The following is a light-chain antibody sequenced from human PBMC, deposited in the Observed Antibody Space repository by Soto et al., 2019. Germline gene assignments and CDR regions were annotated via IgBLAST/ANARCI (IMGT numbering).Light chain of an antibody. CDR1: QSVSSSY. CDR3: QQYVSSPRT. J-gene: IGKJ1*01. Sequence: EIVLTQSPGTLSLSLGERATLSCRASQSVSSSYLAWYQQKPGQAPRLLIYGASSRATGIPDRFSGSGSGTDVTLTISRLEPEDFAVYYCQQYVSSPRTFAQGTKVEI. V-gene: IGKV3-20*01. CDR2: GAS.